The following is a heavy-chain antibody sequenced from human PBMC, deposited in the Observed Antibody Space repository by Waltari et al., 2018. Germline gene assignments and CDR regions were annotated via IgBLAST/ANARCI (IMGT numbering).Heavy chain of an antibody. D-gene: IGHD3-3*01. CDR3: ARCITIFGVVNDY. CDR2: IYHSGST. V-gene: IGHV4-38-2*01. J-gene: IGHJ4*02. CDR1: GYSISSGYY. Sequence: QVQLQESGPGLVKPSETLSLTCAVSGYSISSGYYWGWIRQPPGKGLEWIGSIYHSGSTSYNPSLKSRVTISVDTSKNQFSLKLSSVTAADTAVYYCARCITIFGVVNDYWGQGTLVTVSS.